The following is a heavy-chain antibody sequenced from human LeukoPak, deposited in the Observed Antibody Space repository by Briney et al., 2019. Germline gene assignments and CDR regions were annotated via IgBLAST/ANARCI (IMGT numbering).Heavy chain of an antibody. Sequence: YWIGWIRQPPGKGLEWIGYIYYSGSTYYNPSLKSRVTISVDTSKNQFSLKLSSVTAADTAVYYCARGGGNDCFDYWGQGTLVTVSS. V-gene: IGHV4-30-4*08. D-gene: IGHD5-12*01. J-gene: IGHJ4*02. CDR2: IYYSGST. CDR3: ARGGGNDCFDY. CDR1: Y.